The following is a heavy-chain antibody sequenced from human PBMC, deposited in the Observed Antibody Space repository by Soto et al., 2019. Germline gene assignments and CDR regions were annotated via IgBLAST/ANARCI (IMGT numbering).Heavy chain of an antibody. D-gene: IGHD6-13*01. CDR3: ARLWQQLVRSWFDP. J-gene: IGHJ5*02. V-gene: IGHV1-18*04. Sequence: QAQLVQSGAEVKKPGASVKVSCKAFGYTFTTYDINWVRQAPGQAPEWVGWINTYNGNTNYAQKLQGRVTMTTDTSTSTAYMELRSLRSDDTAVYYCARLWQQLVRSWFDPWGQGTLVTVSS. CDR2: INTYNGNT. CDR1: GYTFTTYD.